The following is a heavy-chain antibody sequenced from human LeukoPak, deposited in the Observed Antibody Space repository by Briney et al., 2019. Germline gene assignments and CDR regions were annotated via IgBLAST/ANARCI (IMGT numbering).Heavy chain of an antibody. Sequence: ASVTVFCKASGYTFTSYGISWVRQAPGQGLEWMGWISAYNGNTNYAQKLQGRVTMTTDTSTSTAYMELRSLRSDDTAVYYCARVLSYYDSSGYYPFDYWGQGTLVTVSS. V-gene: IGHV1-18*01. CDR2: ISAYNGNT. CDR3: ARVLSYYDSSGYYPFDY. J-gene: IGHJ4*02. D-gene: IGHD3-22*01. CDR1: GYTFTSYG.